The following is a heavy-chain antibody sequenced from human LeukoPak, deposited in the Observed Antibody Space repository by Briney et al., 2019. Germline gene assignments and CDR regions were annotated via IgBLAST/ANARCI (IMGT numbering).Heavy chain of an antibody. CDR1: GYTFTSYG. Sequence: ASVKVSCKASGYTFTSYGMSWVRQAPGQGLEWMGWINAYNGNTNYAQKLQGRVTMTTDTSTSTAYMDVRSLKSDDTAVYYCARALATKTVFFDDWGQGTLVTVSS. J-gene: IGHJ4*02. CDR3: ARALATKTVFFDD. V-gene: IGHV1-18*01. CDR2: INAYNGNT. D-gene: IGHD5-12*01.